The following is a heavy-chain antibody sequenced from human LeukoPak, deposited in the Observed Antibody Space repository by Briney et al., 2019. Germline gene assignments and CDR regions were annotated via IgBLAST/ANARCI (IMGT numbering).Heavy chain of an antibody. CDR1: GYSFTNYW. V-gene: IGHV5-51*01. Sequence: GESLKISCKGSGYSFTNYWIGWVRQMPGKGLEWMGIIYPGDSETRYGASFQGQVTISADKSISTAYLQWSSLKASDTAMYYCARHERVRAFDIWGQGTMVTVSS. D-gene: IGHD1-1*01. CDR3: ARHERVRAFDI. CDR2: IYPGDSET. J-gene: IGHJ3*02.